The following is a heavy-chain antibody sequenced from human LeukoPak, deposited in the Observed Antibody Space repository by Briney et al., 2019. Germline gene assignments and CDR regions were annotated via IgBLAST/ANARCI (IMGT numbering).Heavy chain of an antibody. D-gene: IGHD3-3*01. CDR1: GYTFTVYY. J-gene: IGHJ4*02. V-gene: IGHV1-2*02. CDR2: INPNSGGT. Sequence: VASVKVSCKASGYTFTVYYMHWVRQAPGQGLEWMGWINPNSGGTNYAQKFQGRVTMTRDTSISTAYMELSRLRSDDTAVYYCARGLALTIFGVVITYYFDYWGQGTLVTVSS. CDR3: ARGLALTIFGVVITYYFDY.